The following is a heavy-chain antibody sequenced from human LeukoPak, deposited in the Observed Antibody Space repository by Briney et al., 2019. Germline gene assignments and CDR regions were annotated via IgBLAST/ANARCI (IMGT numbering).Heavy chain of an antibody. CDR3: TGYCSGGSCFTAGY. CDR1: GFTFSSYG. V-gene: IGHV3-48*04. D-gene: IGHD2-15*01. Sequence: GGSLRLSCAASGFTFSSYGMHWVRQAPGKGLEWISYISSSGSTIYYADSVKGRFTISRDNAKNSLYLQMNSLRAEDTAVYYCTGYCSGGSCFTAGYWGQGTLVVVSS. CDR2: ISSSGSTI. J-gene: IGHJ4*02.